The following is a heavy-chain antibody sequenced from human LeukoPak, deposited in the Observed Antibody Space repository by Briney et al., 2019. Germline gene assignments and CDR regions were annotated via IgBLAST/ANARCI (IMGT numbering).Heavy chain of an antibody. D-gene: IGHD6-19*01. V-gene: IGHV3-30*03. CDR3: VTEQASGAYRTSDQ. Sequence: PGGSLRLSCAASGFTFSSCGMHWVRQAPGKGLEWLAVISYDGINKYYRDSVKGRFTISRDNSKNMLYLQMNSLRPEDTAVYYCVTEQASGAYRTSDQWGQGTLVTVSS. J-gene: IGHJ4*02. CDR1: GFTFSSCG. CDR2: ISYDGINK.